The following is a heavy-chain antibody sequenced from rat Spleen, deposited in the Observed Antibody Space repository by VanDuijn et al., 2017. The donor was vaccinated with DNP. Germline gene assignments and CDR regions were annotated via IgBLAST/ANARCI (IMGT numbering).Heavy chain of an antibody. D-gene: IGHD5-1*01. CDR3: ARLNWEPSVDY. V-gene: IGHV5-22*01. J-gene: IGHJ2*01. Sequence: EVQLVESGGGLVQPGRSLKLSCAASGFTFSDYYMTWVRQAPTKGLEWVAYISYDGGSTYYGDSVKGRFTISRDNAKSTLYLQMNSLRSEDMATYYCARLNWEPSVDYWGQGVMVTVSS. CDR1: GFTFSDYY. CDR2: ISYDGGST.